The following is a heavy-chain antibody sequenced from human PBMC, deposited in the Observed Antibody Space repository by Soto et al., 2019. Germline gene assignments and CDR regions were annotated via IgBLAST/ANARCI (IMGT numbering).Heavy chain of an antibody. J-gene: IGHJ4*02. D-gene: IGHD4-4*01. CDR3: AKDAYTPFRTTAHDSGGLDH. CDR2: ISRDGNNK. Sequence: QVQLVESGGGVVQPGRSLRLSCETSGFTFRFFDMHWVRQAPGKGLEWVAMISRDGNNKHYGDSVKGRFSISRDNSKNTLYLQMNRLSGEDTAVYYCAKDAYTPFRTTAHDSGGLDHWGRGTLVTVSS. CDR1: GFTFRFFD. V-gene: IGHV3-30*18.